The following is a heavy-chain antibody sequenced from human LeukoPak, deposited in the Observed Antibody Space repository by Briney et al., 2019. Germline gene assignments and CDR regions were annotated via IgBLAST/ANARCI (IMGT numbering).Heavy chain of an antibody. CDR3: ARVTRLAYSNPLSFDY. Sequence: SETLSLTCTVSGVSIITSNSYWGWIRQPPGKGLEWIGSIYYTGNTYYNASLKSQVSISIDTSKNQFSLKLSSVTAADTAVYYCARVTRLAYSNPLSFDYWGQGTLVTVSS. CDR1: GVSIITSNSY. V-gene: IGHV4-39*07. J-gene: IGHJ4*02. D-gene: IGHD4-11*01. CDR2: IYYTGNT.